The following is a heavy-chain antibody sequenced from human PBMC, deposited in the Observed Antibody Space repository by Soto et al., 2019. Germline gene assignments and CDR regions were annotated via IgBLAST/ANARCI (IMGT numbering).Heavy chain of an antibody. CDR3: ASNGGDSSSYYYYYMDV. J-gene: IGHJ6*03. CDR1: GYSFTSYW. V-gene: IGHV5-51*01. CDR2: IYPGDSDT. D-gene: IGHD6-6*01. Sequence: GESLKISCKGSGYSFTSYWIGWVRQMLGKGLEWMGIIYPGDSDTRYSPSFQGQVTISADKSISTAYLQWSSLKASDTAMYYCASNGGDSSSYYYYYMDVWGKGTTVTVSS.